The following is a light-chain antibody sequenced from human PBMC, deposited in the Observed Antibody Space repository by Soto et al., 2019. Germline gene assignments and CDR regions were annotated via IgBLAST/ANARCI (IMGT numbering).Light chain of an antibody. CDR1: QVISTS. Sequence: GESVTITCRASQVISTSLAWYQVKPGKAPKLLIYAASTLESGVPSRFSGSGSGTEFTLTISSLQPDDFATYYCQQYNSYSFGQGTKVDI. CDR3: QQYNSYS. V-gene: IGKV1-9*01. J-gene: IGKJ1*01. CDR2: AAS.